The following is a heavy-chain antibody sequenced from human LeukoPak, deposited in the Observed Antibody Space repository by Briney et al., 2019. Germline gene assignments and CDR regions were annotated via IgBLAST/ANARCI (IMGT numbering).Heavy chain of an antibody. CDR1: GFTFGTFG. CDR2: ISYDGSSE. Sequence: GGSLRLSCAASGFTFGTFGMHWVRQAPGKGLEWVAFISYDGSSEYDADSVKGRFTISRDNSKNTLYLQMNSLRAEDTAVYYCAKDRDSGSYYDYYGMDVWGQGTTVTVSS. J-gene: IGHJ6*02. V-gene: IGHV3-30*18. CDR3: AKDRDSGSYYDYYGMDV. D-gene: IGHD1-26*01.